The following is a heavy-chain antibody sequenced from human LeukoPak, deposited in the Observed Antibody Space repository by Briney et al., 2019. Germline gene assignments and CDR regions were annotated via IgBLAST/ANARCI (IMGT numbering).Heavy chain of an antibody. CDR2: ISSSSSYI. J-gene: IGHJ5*02. CDR1: GFTFSSYS. CDR3: AKFALGYCSSTSCLNWFDP. D-gene: IGHD2-2*01. V-gene: IGHV3-21*04. Sequence: GGSLRLSCAASGFTFSSYSMNWVRQAPGKGLEWVSLISSSSSYIYYADSVKGRFTISRDNAKNTLYLQMNSLRAEDTAVYYCAKFALGYCSSTSCLNWFDPWGQGTLVTVSS.